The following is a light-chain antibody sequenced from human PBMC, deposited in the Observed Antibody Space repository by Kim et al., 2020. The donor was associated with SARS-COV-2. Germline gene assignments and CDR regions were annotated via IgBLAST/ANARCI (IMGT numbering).Light chain of an antibody. CDR3: LLSYSGARV. Sequence: PRGPVNLPGGSSPGSVTSGHYPNWSQQKPGQAPRTLIYVTSNKHSWTPARFSGSLLGGKAALTLSRAQPEDEAEYYCLLSYSGARVFGVGTQLTVL. V-gene: IGLV7-46*01. J-gene: IGLJ2*01. CDR2: VTS. CDR1: PGSVTSGHY.